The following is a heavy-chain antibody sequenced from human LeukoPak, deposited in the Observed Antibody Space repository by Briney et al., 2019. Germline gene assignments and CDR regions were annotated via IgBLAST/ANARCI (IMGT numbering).Heavy chain of an antibody. Sequence: PGGSLGLSCAASGFTFSSHAMSWVRQAPGKGLEWVSSIIGSGGSTYYADSVKGRFTISRDNSKNTLYLQMNSLRAEDTAVYYCAKDRKTTVLEGGQGTLVTVSS. CDR1: GFTFSSHA. CDR3: AKDRKTTVLE. J-gene: IGHJ4*02. V-gene: IGHV3-23*01. D-gene: IGHD4-17*01. CDR2: IIGSGGST.